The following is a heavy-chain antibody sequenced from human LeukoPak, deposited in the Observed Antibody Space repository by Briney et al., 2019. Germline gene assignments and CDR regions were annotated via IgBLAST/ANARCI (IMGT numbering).Heavy chain of an antibody. J-gene: IGHJ3*02. V-gene: IGHV3-9*03. CDR3: AKDEFVASAFTGAFDI. CDR2: ISWNSGSA. Sequence: GRSLRLSCAASGFTFDDYSMHWVRQAPGKGLEWVSGISWNSGSAGYADSVKGRFTISRDSAKNSLYLQMNSLRAEDMALYYCAKDEFVASAFTGAFDIWGQGTMVTVSS. CDR1: GFTFDDYS. D-gene: IGHD2-8*02.